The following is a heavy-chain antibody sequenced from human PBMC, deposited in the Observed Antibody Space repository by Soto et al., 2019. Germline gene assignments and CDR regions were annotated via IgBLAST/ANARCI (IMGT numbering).Heavy chain of an antibody. J-gene: IGHJ5*02. CDR1: GFTFSGSA. V-gene: IGHV3-73*01. D-gene: IGHD2-2*01. CDR2: IRSKANSYAT. CDR3: TSLGYCSSTSCFDP. Sequence: GGSLRLSCAASGFTFSGSAMHCVRQASGKGLEWVGRIRSKANSYATAYAASVKGRFTISRDDSKNTAYLQMNSLKTKDTAVYYCTSLGYCSSTSCFDPWGQGTLVTVSS.